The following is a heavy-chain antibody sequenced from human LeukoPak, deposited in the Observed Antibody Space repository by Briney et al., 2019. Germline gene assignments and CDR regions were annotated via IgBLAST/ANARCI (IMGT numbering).Heavy chain of an antibody. Sequence: GGSLRLSCAASGFTVSSNYVSWVRQAPGKGLEWVSVIYSGGSTYYADSVKGRFTISRDNSKNTLYLQMNSLRAEDTAVYYCAKDLSVAAADYYFDYWGQGTLVTVSS. D-gene: IGHD6-13*01. CDR3: AKDLSVAAADYYFDY. V-gene: IGHV3-53*01. J-gene: IGHJ4*02. CDR2: IYSGGST. CDR1: GFTVSSNY.